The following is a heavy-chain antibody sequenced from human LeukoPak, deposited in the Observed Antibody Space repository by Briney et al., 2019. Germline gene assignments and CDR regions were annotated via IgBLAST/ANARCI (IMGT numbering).Heavy chain of an antibody. CDR1: GGSFSGYY. Sequence: SETLSLTCAVYGGSFSGYYWSWIRQPPGEGLEWIGEINYSGSTNYNPSLKSRVTISVDTSKNQFSLKLNSVTAADTAVYYCAGRGVSCSSTSCYTEDYWGQGTLVTVSS. V-gene: IGHV4-34*01. CDR2: INYSGST. J-gene: IGHJ4*02. CDR3: AGRGVSCSSTSCYTEDY. D-gene: IGHD2-2*02.